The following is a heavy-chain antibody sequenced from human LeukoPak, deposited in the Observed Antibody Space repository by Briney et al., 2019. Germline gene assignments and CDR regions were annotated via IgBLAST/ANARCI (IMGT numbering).Heavy chain of an antibody. CDR1: GGSISSSSYY. CDR3: TAGRSDYFDF. J-gene: IGHJ4*02. D-gene: IGHD6-25*01. Sequence: SETLSLTCTVSGGSISSSSYYWGWIRQPPGKGLEWIGSIYYSGSTYYNPSLKSRVTISVDTSKNQFSLKLSSVTAADTAVYYCTAGRSDYFDFWGQGTLVTVSS. CDR2: IYYSGST. V-gene: IGHV4-39*01.